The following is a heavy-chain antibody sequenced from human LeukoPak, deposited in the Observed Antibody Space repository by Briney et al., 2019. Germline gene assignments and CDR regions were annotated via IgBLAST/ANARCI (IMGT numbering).Heavy chain of an antibody. D-gene: IGHD3-3*01. CDR2: ISYDGSNK. V-gene: IGHV3-30*18. J-gene: IGHJ6*02. CDR3: AKTGAESPTIFGVVSAGVYYGMDV. Sequence: GRSRRLSCAASGFTFSSYGMHWVRQAPGKGLEWVAVISYDGSNKYYADSVKGRFTISRDNSKNTLYLQMNSLRAEDTAVYYCAKTGAESPTIFGVVSAGVYYGMDVWGQGTTVTVSS. CDR1: GFTFSSYG.